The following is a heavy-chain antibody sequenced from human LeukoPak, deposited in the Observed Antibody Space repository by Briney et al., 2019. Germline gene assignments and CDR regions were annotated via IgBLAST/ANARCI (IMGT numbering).Heavy chain of an antibody. CDR1: GGSISSSSYY. D-gene: IGHD4-17*01. CDR2: IYYSGST. Sequence: SETLSLTCTVSGGSISSSSYYWSWIRQPPGKGLEWIGYIYYSGSTNYNPSLKSRVTISVDTSKNQFSLKLSSVTAADTAVYYCARARYGDYYYYMDVWGKGTTVTISS. J-gene: IGHJ6*03. CDR3: ARARYGDYYYYMDV. V-gene: IGHV4-61*01.